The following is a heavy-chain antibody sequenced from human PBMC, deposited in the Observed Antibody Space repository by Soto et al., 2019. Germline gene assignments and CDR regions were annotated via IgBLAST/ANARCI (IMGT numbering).Heavy chain of an antibody. Sequence: GASVKVSCKASGYTFHNFGISWVRQAPGQGLEWMGWMNPNSGNTGYAQKFQGRVTMTRNTSISTAYMEQSSLRSEDTAVYYCARAPYSYGSLPWGQGTLVTVSS. CDR1: GYTFHNFG. D-gene: IGHD5-18*01. CDR3: ARAPYSYGSLP. V-gene: IGHV1-8*02. J-gene: IGHJ5*02. CDR2: MNPNSGNT.